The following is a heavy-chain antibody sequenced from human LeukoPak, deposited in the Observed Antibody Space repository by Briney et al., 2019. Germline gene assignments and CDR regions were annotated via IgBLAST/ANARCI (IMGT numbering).Heavy chain of an antibody. CDR1: RFTFRTYW. D-gene: IGHD4-11*01. Sequence: GGSLRLSCAASRFTFRTYWMHWVRQGPGKELIWVSRINTDGSGTTYADSVKGRFVISRDNARNTLYLQMNSLRADDTAVYYCAKDLDYTTYGYYFDYWGQGTLVTVSS. CDR2: INTDGSGT. V-gene: IGHV3-74*01. CDR3: AKDLDYTTYGYYFDY. J-gene: IGHJ4*02.